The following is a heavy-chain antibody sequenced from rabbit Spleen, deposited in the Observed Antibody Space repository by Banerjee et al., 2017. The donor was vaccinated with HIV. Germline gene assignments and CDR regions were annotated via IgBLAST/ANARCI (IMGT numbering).Heavy chain of an antibody. CDR3: VREVAGKFNL. CDR1: GFDFSTYG. J-gene: IGHJ4*01. CDR2: IDPVFGIA. V-gene: IGHV1S47*01. D-gene: IGHD4-1*01. Sequence: QEQLVESGGGLVQPGGSLKLSCKASGFDFSTYGVSWVRQAPGKGLEWIGYIDPVFGIAVYASWVNGRITISSHNAQNTLYLQLNSLTAADTATYFCVREVAGKFNLWGPGTLVTVS.